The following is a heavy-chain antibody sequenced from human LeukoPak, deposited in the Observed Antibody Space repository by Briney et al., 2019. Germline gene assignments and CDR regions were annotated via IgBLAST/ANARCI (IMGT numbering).Heavy chain of an antibody. CDR1: GFTFSSYA. V-gene: IGHV3-23*01. Sequence: PEGSLRLSCAASGFTFSSYAMSWVRQAPGKGLEWVSAISGSGGSTYYADSVKGRFTISRDNSKNTLYLQMNSLRAEDTAVYYCARESYYDSSGLDYWGQGTLVTVSS. J-gene: IGHJ4*02. CDR3: ARESYYDSSGLDY. D-gene: IGHD3-22*01. CDR2: ISGSGGST.